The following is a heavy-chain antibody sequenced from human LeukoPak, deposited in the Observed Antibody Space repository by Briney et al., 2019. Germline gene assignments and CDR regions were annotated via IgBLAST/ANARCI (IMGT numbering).Heavy chain of an antibody. CDR1: GFTFSSYG. Sequence: GGTLRLSCAASGFTFSSYGMSWVRQAPGKGLEWVSTIGGSGGTTYYADSVKGLFTISRDNSKNTLYLQMNSLKTEDTAVYYCTTGKSYWGQGTLVTVSS. CDR2: IGGSGGTT. J-gene: IGHJ4*02. CDR3: TTGKSY. V-gene: IGHV3-23*01.